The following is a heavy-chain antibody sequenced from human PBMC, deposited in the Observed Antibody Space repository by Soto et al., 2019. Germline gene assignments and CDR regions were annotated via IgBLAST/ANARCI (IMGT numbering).Heavy chain of an antibody. J-gene: IGHJ4*02. CDR1: GFTFSSYA. D-gene: IGHD2-8*01. CDR3: AKARSYCTNGVCYPNYYFDY. V-gene: IGHV3-23*01. Sequence: GGSLRLSCAASGFTFSSYAMSWVRQAPGKGLEWVSVISGSDGSTYYADSVKGRFTISRDNSKNTLYLQMNSLRAEDTAVYYCAKARSYCTNGVCYPNYYFDYWGQGTLVTVSS. CDR2: ISGSDGST.